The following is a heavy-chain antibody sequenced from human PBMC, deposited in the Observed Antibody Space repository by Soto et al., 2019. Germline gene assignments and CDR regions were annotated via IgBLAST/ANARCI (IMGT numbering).Heavy chain of an antibody. J-gene: IGHJ5*02. D-gene: IGHD3-22*01. CDR3: ARAALIRRVVVTPSSWFDP. Sequence: ASVKVSCKASGYTFTGYYMHWVRQAPGQGLEWMGWINPNSGGTNYAQKFQGRVTMTRDTSISTAYMELGRLRSDDTAVYYCARAALIRRVVVTPSSWFDPWGQGTLVTVSS. CDR2: INPNSGGT. V-gene: IGHV1-2*02. CDR1: GYTFTGYY.